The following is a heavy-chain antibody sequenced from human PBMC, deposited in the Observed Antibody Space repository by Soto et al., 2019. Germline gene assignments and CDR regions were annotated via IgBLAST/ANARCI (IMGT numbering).Heavy chain of an antibody. CDR1: GGSVTSGSYY. V-gene: IGHV4-61*01. D-gene: IGHD3-10*01. J-gene: IGHJ6*02. CDR2: IYDSGST. Sequence: SETMSLTCTVSGGSVTSGSYYWTWIRQPPGKGLEWIGYIYDSGSTTYNPSLRSRVTISLDTSKKQFSLKLSSVTAADTAVYYCARDRGSGSSSYYYGMDVWGQGTTVTVS. CDR3: ARDRGSGSSSYYYGMDV.